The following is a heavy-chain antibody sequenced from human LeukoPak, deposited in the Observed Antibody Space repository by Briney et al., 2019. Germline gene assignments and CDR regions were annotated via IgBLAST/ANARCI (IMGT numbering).Heavy chain of an antibody. CDR3: ARHHIAVGDIS. V-gene: IGHV4-4*07. D-gene: IGHD2-2*01. J-gene: IGHJ5*02. CDR2: IHTSGST. CDR1: GGSISSYY. Sequence: SETLSLTCTVSGGSISSYYWTWIRQPAGKGLEWIGRIHTSGSTNHNPSLKSRVTMSVDTSNNQFSLKLSSVTAADAAVYYCARHHIAVGDISWGQGTLVTVSS.